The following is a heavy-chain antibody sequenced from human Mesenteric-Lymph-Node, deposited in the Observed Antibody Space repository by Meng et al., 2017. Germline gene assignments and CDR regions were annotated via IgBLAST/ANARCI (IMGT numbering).Heavy chain of an antibody. CDR2: IKHDGSEN. CDR1: GFPFNNYW. J-gene: IGHJ5*02. D-gene: IGHD2-21*01. Sequence: GESLKISCVASGFPFNNYWMSWVRQAPGKGLEWVALIKHDGSENYYLDSVKGRFTISRDNAKNSLYLQMNSLRAEDTAVYYCARAGIATIGSDQIFDHWGQGTLVTVSS. V-gene: IGHV3-7*01. CDR3: ARAGIATIGSDQIFDH.